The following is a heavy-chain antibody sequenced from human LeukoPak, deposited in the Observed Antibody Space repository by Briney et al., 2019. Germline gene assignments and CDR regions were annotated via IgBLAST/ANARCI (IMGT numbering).Heavy chain of an antibody. J-gene: IGHJ5*02. CDR1: GGTFSSYA. V-gene: IGHV1-69*13. D-gene: IGHD3-22*01. CDR2: IIPIFGTA. CDR3: ARLYYYDSSGYPNWFDP. Sequence: ASVKVSCKASGGTFSSYAISWVRQAPGQGLGWMGGIIPIFGTANYAQKFQGRVTITADESTSTAYMEPSSLRSEDTAVYYCARLYYYDSSGYPNWFDPWGQGTLVTVSS.